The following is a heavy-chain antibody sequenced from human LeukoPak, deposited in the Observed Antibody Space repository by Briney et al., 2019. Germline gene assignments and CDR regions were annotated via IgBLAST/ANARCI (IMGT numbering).Heavy chain of an antibody. D-gene: IGHD3-22*01. CDR2: LYPGVST. V-gene: IGHV4-4*07. J-gene: IGHJ6*03. CDR3: ARMKFYDSTGYSPGHYMDV. CDR1: GGPMCSYY. Sequence: SETLSLTCTVSGGPMCSYYWSWIRQPAGKGLEWIGRLYPGVSTDYNPSLKSRVTMSIDASKNQFALKLSAVTAADTAVYYCARMKFYDSTGYSPGHYMDVWGKGTTVKVSS.